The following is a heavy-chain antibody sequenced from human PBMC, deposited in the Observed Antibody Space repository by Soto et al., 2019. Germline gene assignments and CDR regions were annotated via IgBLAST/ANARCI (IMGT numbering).Heavy chain of an antibody. J-gene: IGHJ4*02. CDR2: ISYDGSNK. V-gene: IGHV3-30*03. D-gene: IGHD5-18*01. CDR1: GFTFSSYG. Sequence: QVQLVESAGGVVQPGRSLRLSCAASGFTFSSYGMHWVRQAPGKGLEWVAVISYDGSNKYYAVSVKGRFTISRDNSKNTLYLQMNSLRAEDTAVYYCATKLGYSYGIDYWGQGTLVTVSS. CDR3: ATKLGYSYGIDY.